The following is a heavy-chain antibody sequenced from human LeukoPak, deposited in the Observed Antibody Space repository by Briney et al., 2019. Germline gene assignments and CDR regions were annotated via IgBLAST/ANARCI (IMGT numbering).Heavy chain of an antibody. CDR2: ISGSGGST. J-gene: IGHJ4*02. CDR1: GFTFSSYS. D-gene: IGHD3-3*01. CDR3: AKDAFASLRFLEWFPFDY. Sequence: GGSLRLSCAASGFTFSSYSMNWVRQAPGKGLEWVSAISGSGGSTYYADSVKGRFTISRDNSKNTLYLQMNSLRAEDTAVYYCAKDAFASLRFLEWFPFDYWGQGTLVTVSS. V-gene: IGHV3-23*01.